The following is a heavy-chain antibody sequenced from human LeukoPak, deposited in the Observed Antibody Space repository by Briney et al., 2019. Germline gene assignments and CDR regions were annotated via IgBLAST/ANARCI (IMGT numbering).Heavy chain of an antibody. J-gene: IGHJ3*02. D-gene: IGHD3-10*01. CDR2: INHSGST. CDR3: ARVRVTMVRGLRAFDI. V-gene: IGHV4-34*01. Sequence: SETLSLTCAVYSGSFSGYYWSWIRQPPGKGLEWIGEINHSGSTNYNPPLKSRVTISVDTSKNQFSLKLSSVTAADTAVYYCARVRVTMVRGLRAFDIWGQGTMVTVSS. CDR1: SGSFSGYY.